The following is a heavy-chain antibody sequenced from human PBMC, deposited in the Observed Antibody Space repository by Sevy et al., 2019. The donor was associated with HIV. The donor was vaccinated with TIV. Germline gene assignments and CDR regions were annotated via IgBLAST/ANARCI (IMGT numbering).Heavy chain of an antibody. CDR2: IGYDGSDK. Sequence: GGSLRLSCIASGFTFRNYGIHWVRQAPGKGLDWVAVIGYDGSDKYYADSVKGRFTISRDNSKNTLFLKMNILRVEDTAVYYCAKERGGSYIPYFYGMDVWGQGTAVTVSS. V-gene: IGHV3-30*18. D-gene: IGHD1-26*01. J-gene: IGHJ6*02. CDR3: AKERGGSYIPYFYGMDV. CDR1: GFTFRNYG.